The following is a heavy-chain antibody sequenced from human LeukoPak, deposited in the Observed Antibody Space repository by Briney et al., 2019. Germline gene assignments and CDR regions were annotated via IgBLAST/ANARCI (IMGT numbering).Heavy chain of an antibody. CDR2: ISSRSGNYT. J-gene: IGHJ4*02. V-gene: IGHV3-48*04. Sequence: QPGGSLRLSCVVSGITFSGYSMTWIRQAPGKGLEWISYISSRSGNYTRYADSVKGRFTISRDNAKNSLYLQMNSLRADDTAIYYCARDSLVDYIDFWGQGTLVTVSS. CDR1: GITFSGYS. D-gene: IGHD2-15*01. CDR3: ARDSLVDYIDF.